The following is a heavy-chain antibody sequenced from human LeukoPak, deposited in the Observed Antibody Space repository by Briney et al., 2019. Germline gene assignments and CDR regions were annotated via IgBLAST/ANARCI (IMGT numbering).Heavy chain of an antibody. V-gene: IGHV4-4*07. CDR3: ARDSSGYYYEGPFDY. CDR2: IYTRGST. J-gene: IGHJ4*02. CDR1: GGSISSYY. Sequence: SSETLSLTCTLSGGSISSYYWSWIRQPAGKGLEWIGCIYTRGSTNYNPSLKSRVTMSVDTSKNQFSLKLSSVTAADTAVYYCARDSSGYYYEGPFDYWGQGTLVTVSS. D-gene: IGHD3-22*01.